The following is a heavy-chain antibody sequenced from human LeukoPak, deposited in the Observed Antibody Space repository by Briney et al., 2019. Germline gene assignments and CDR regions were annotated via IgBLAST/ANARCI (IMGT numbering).Heavy chain of an antibody. V-gene: IGHV4-4*07. J-gene: IGHJ3*02. D-gene: IGHD2-15*01. CDR3: ARGRYCSADICSGGDAFDI. CDR1: GGSINNYY. CDR2: IYTRGST. Sequence: PSETLSLTCTVSGGSINNYYWSWIRQPAGKGLEWIGRIYTRGSTNYDPSLKSRVTMSVDTSKNQFSLKLSSVAAADTAVYYCARGRYCSADICSGGDAFDIWGQGTMVSVSS.